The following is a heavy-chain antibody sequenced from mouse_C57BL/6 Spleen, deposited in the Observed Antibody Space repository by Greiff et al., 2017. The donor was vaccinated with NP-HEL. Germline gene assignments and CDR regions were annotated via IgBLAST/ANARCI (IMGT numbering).Heavy chain of an antibody. Sequence: VQLQESGPELVKPGASVKISCKASGYAFSSSWMNWVKQRPGKGLEWIGRIYPGDGDTNYNGKFKGKATLTADKSSSTAYMQLSSLTFEDSAVYVCARRGGSWFAYWGQGTLVTVSA. V-gene: IGHV1-82*01. CDR2: IYPGDGDT. J-gene: IGHJ3*01. CDR3: ARRGGSWFAY. CDR1: GYAFSSSW.